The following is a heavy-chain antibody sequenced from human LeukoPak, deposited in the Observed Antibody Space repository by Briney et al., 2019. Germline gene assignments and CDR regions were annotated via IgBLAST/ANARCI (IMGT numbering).Heavy chain of an antibody. CDR2: IKQDGSEK. V-gene: IGHV3-7*01. CDR1: GFIFSNYG. J-gene: IGHJ4*02. CDR3: ARDKFGGTDY. Sequence: GGSLRLSCAASGFIFSNYGMIWVRQAPGKGLEWVANIKQDGSEKYYVDSVKGRFTISRDNAKNSLYLQMNSLRAEDTAVYYCARDKFGGTDYWGQGTLVTVSS. D-gene: IGHD3-16*01.